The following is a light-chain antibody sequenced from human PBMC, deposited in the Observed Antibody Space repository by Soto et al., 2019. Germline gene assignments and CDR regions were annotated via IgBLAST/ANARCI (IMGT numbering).Light chain of an antibody. Sequence: IQMTQSPSSLSASVGDRVTITCRASQRISTFLNWYQQKPGRAPKLLIYAASSLQSGVPSRFSGSGSATDFTLTISTLQPEDFATYYCQQSYKTPLTFGGGTKVDIK. CDR3: QQSYKTPLT. J-gene: IGKJ4*01. V-gene: IGKV1-39*01. CDR1: QRISTF. CDR2: AAS.